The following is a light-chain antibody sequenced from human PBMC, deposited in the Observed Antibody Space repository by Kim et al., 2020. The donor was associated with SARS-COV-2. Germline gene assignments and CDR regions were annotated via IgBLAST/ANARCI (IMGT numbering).Light chain of an antibody. Sequence: LPPGQTATITCAGNKLTNNYASWYQQKPGQSPVLVIYQVYRRPSEIPGRFSGSNSGDTATLTISGTQAIDEADYYCQAWDRTTAVFGGGTKVTVL. CDR2: QVY. V-gene: IGLV3-1*01. CDR3: QAWDRTTAV. CDR1: KLTNNY. J-gene: IGLJ3*02.